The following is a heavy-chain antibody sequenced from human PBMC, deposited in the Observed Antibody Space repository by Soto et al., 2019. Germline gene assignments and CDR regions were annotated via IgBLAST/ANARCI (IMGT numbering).Heavy chain of an antibody. CDR1: GGSIRSSSDY. Sequence: PXGTRYLTCTVSGGSIRSSSDYRGWIRQPPGKGLEWIGSIYYSWSTYYNPSLKSRVTISVDTSKYQFSLKLRSVTAADTAVYYCATHGLAYVWESGAFDYWGQGTLVTVSS. CDR3: ATHGLAYVWESGAFDY. J-gene: IGHJ4*02. D-gene: IGHD3-16*01. CDR2: IYYSWST. V-gene: IGHV4-39*01.